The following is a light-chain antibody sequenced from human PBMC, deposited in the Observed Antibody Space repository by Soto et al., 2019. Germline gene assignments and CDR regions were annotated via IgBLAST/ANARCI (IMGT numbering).Light chain of an antibody. CDR3: QQYNHWPQT. Sequence: IVMTQSPATLSVSPGERATLSCRASQSVSLNLAWYQQRPGQAPRLLIYGASTRATGIPVRFSGSGSGTEFTLTISSLQSEDFVVFYCQQYNHWPQTFGQGTKVEI. J-gene: IGKJ1*01. CDR2: GAS. V-gene: IGKV3-15*01. CDR1: QSVSLN.